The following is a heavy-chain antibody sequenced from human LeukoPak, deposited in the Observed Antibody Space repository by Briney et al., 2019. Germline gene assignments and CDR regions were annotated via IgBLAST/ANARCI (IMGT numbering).Heavy chain of an antibody. D-gene: IGHD4-17*01. V-gene: IGHV3-23*01. CDR2: ISGGAVST. CDR1: GFSFSSYG. CDR3: ANYGKHDY. Sequence: GGSLRLSCAASGFSFSSYGMSWVRQAPGKGLEWVSGISGGAVSTNYADSVKGRFTISRDNSKNTLYLQMNSLRAEDTAVYYCANYGKHDYWGQGTLVTVSS. J-gene: IGHJ4*02.